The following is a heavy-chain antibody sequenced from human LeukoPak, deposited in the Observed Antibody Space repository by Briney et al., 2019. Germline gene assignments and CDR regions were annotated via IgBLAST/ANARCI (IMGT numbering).Heavy chain of an antibody. CDR2: IYYSGST. CDR3: ARDFAAAAAPDRGYFDY. CDR1: GGSVSSGSYY. D-gene: IGHD6-13*01. V-gene: IGHV4-61*01. Sequence: SETLSLTCTVSGGSVSSGSYYWSWIRQPPGKGLEWIGYIYYSGSTNYNPSLKSRVTISVDTSKNQFSLKLSSVTAADTAVYYCARDFAAAAAPDRGYFDYWGQGTLVTVSS. J-gene: IGHJ4*02.